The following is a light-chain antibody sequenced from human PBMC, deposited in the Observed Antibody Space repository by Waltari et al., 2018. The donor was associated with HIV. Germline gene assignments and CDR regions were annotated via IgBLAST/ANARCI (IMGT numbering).Light chain of an antibody. CDR2: KVS. J-gene: IGKJ4*01. Sequence: DIQMTQSPSSLSASVGDRVIITCRASQSVRNWLAWYQLKPGKAPDLLISKVSTLENGVPSRFSGSGSETDFTLTISSLQPDDFATYYCQQYNSYSLLTFGGGTKVEIK. V-gene: IGKV1-5*03. CDR1: QSVRNW. CDR3: QQYNSYSLLT.